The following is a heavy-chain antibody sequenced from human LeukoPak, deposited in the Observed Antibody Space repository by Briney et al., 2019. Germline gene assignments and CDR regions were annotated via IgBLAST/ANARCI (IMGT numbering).Heavy chain of an antibody. J-gene: IGHJ4*02. CDR3: AKMYHYGSGRGYFDD. D-gene: IGHD3-10*01. Sequence: PGGSLRLSCAASGFTFNNYVMSWVRQAPGKGREWVSTISGIGGGTYYADSVKGRFTIYRDNSKNTLYLQMDSLRAEDTALYYCAKMYHYGSGRGYFDDWGQGTLVTVSS. CDR1: GFTFNNYV. V-gene: IGHV3-23*01. CDR2: ISGIGGGT.